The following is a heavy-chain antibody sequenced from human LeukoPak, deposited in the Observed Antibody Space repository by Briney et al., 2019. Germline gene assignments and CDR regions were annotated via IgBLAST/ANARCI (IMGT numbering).Heavy chain of an antibody. D-gene: IGHD1-26*01. Sequence: ASVKVSCKASGYTFTSYGISWVRQAPGKGLEWMGWISAYNGNTNYAQKLQGRITMTTDTSTSTAYMELRSVRSDDTAVYYCARRIVGATRVYDYWGQGTLVTVSS. J-gene: IGHJ4*02. V-gene: IGHV1-18*01. CDR2: ISAYNGNT. CDR1: GYTFTSYG. CDR3: ARRIVGATRVYDY.